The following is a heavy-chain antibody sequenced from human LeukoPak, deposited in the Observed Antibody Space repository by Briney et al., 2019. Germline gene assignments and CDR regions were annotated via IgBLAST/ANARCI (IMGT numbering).Heavy chain of an antibody. V-gene: IGHV3-21*01. CDR3: ASGGYSGYE. CDR2: ISSSSSYI. J-gene: IGHJ4*02. Sequence: GGALRLSFPASGCTFISYTMNWLRQARGKGLEWVSSISSSSSYIYYADSVKGRFTISRDNAKNSLYLQMNSLRAEDTGVYYCASGGYSGYEWGQGTLVTVSS. CDR1: GCTFISYT. D-gene: IGHD5-12*01.